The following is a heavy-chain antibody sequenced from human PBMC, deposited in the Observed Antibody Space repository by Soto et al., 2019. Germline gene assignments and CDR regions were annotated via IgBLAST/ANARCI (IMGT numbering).Heavy chain of an antibody. V-gene: IGHV3-23*01. J-gene: IGHJ6*02. CDR1: GFTFSSYA. Sequence: PGGSLRLSCAASGFTFSSYAMSWVRQAPGKGLEWVSAISGSGGSTYYADSVKGRFTISRDNSKNTLYLQMNSLRAEDTAVYYCAKDPGSDYGDSTSYYYYYGMDVWGQGTTVTVSS. D-gene: IGHD4-17*01. CDR3: AKDPGSDYGDSTSYYYYYGMDV. CDR2: ISGSGGST.